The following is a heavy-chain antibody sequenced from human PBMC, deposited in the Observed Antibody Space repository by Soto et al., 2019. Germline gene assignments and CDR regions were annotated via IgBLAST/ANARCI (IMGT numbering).Heavy chain of an antibody. CDR3: AGHDYSGGSCYLGRGWFDP. J-gene: IGHJ5*02. D-gene: IGHD2-15*01. Sequence: GESLKISCKGSGYSFTSYWISWVRQMPGKGLEWMGRIDPSDSYTNYSPSFQGHVTISADKSISTAYLQWSSLKASDTAMYYCAGHDYSGGSCYLGRGWFDPWGQGTLVTVSS. CDR2: IDPSDSYT. CDR1: GYSFTSYW. V-gene: IGHV5-10-1*01.